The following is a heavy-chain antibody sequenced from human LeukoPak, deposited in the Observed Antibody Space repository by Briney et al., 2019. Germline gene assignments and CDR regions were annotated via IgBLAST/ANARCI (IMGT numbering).Heavy chain of an antibody. Sequence: PGGSLRLSCAASGFIFNNYAMGWVRQAPGKGLEWVSSTSGNGQYTYYADSVRGRFTISRDSSKDALFLQMSGLQADDTAVYYCVLMAPYCGGDCYFNSWGQGSLVTVSS. D-gene: IGHD2-21*02. J-gene: IGHJ4*02. V-gene: IGHV3-23*01. CDR3: VLMAPYCGGDCYFNS. CDR1: GFIFNNYA. CDR2: TSGNGQYT.